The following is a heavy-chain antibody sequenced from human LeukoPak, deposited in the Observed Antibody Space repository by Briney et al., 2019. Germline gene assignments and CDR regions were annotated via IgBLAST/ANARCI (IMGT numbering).Heavy chain of an antibody. V-gene: IGHV3-74*03. Sequence: GGSLRLSCAAAGFTFSNYWMHWVRQAPGKGLVWVAAIKTDGSDMQYADSVKGRFTISRDNAKNSLYLQMNSLRAEDTAVYYCARETNYYDSSGYPRAFDYWGQGTLVTVSS. D-gene: IGHD3-22*01. CDR3: ARETNYYDSSGYPRAFDY. CDR2: IKTDGSDM. J-gene: IGHJ4*02. CDR1: GFTFSNYW.